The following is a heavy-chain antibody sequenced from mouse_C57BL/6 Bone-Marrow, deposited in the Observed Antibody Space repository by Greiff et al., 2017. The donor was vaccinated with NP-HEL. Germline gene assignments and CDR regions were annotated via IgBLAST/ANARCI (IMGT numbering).Heavy chain of an antibody. CDR1: GFTFSDAW. J-gene: IGHJ1*03. D-gene: IGHD1-1*01. CDR3: SPITTVVAHWYFDV. Sequence: EVKVEESGGGLVQPGGSMKLSCAASGFTFSDAWMDWVRQSPEKGLEWVAEIRNKANNHATYYAESAKWRFTISRDDSKSSVYLQMNSLRAEDTGIYYFSPITTVVAHWYFDVWGTGTTVTVSS. CDR2: IRNKANNHAT. V-gene: IGHV6-6*01.